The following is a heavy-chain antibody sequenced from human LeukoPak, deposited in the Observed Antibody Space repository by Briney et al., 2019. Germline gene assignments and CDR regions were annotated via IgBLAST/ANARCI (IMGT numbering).Heavy chain of an antibody. J-gene: IGHJ4*02. Sequence: QPGGSLRLSCAASEFTFSSYYMTWVRQAPGKGLEWVGSIRADGSAQFYVDSVRGRFTISRDNAKDSLYLQMNSLRAEDTAVYYRARWLYSGGWAIDYWGQGTMVSVSS. D-gene: IGHD6-19*01. CDR1: EFTFSSYY. V-gene: IGHV3-7*01. CDR2: IRADGSAQ. CDR3: ARWLYSGGWAIDY.